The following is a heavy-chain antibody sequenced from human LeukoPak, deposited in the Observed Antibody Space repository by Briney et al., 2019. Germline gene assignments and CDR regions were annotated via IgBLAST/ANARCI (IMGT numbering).Heavy chain of an antibody. Sequence: SETLSLACAVSGGSFSGYYWSWTRQSPGKVLEWIGETYRSGSTNYNPSLKSRVTISLDTSKNQFSLKLSSVTAADTAVYYCARGRKIVVVLGTTRTHRDYYMNVWGKGTTVTVSS. CDR3: ARGRKIVVVLGTTRTHRDYYMNV. CDR1: GGSFSGYY. CDR2: TYRSGST. V-gene: IGHV4-34*01. D-gene: IGHD2-15*01. J-gene: IGHJ6*03.